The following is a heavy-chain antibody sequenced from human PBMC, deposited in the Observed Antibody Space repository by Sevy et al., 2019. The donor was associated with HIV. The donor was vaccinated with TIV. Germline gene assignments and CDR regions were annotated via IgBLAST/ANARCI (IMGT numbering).Heavy chain of an antibody. CDR2: IWNDGSNK. CDR1: GFTFSSYG. J-gene: IGHJ6*02. Sequence: GGSLRLSCEVFGFTFSSYGMHWVRQAPGKGLEWVAVIWNDGSNKYYADSGKGRFTISRDNTKNTLHLQMNSLRAEDTAVYYCARGKAALPGYYYGMDVWGQGTTVTVSS. V-gene: IGHV3-33*01. D-gene: IGHD6-6*01. CDR3: ARGKAALPGYYYGMDV.